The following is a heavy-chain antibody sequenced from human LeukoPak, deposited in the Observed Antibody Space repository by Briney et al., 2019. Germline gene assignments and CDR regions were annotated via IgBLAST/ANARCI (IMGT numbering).Heavy chain of an antibody. CDR2: IYYSGST. J-gene: IGHJ4*02. D-gene: IGHD3-10*01. CDR3: ASNYGSGSYHYFDY. Sequence: SQTLSLTCTVSGGSISSGDYYWSWIRQPPGKGLEWIGYIYYSGSTYYHPSLTSRVTMSVDTSKNQFSLKMSSVTAADTAVYYCASNYGSGSYHYFDYWGQGTLVTVSS. CDR1: GGSISSGDYY. V-gene: IGHV4-30-4*01.